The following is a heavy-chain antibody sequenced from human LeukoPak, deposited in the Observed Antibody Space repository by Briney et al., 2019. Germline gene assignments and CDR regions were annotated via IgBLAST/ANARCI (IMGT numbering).Heavy chain of an antibody. J-gene: IGHJ4*02. V-gene: IGHV3-30-3*01. CDR1: GFTFSSHA. Sequence: GGSLRLSCAASGFTFSSHAMHWVRQAPGKGLEWVAVISYDGSNKYYADSVKGRFTISRDNSKNTLYLQMNSLRAEDTAVYYCARDGYYYDSSGYSSFDYWGQGTLVTVSS. CDR2: ISYDGSNK. D-gene: IGHD3-22*01. CDR3: ARDGYYYDSSGYSSFDY.